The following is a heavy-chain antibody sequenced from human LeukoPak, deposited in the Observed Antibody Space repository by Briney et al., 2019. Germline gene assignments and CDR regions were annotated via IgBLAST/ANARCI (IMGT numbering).Heavy chain of an antibody. J-gene: IGHJ4*02. CDR2: VDPEEGET. D-gene: IGHD2-2*01. Sequence: ASVKVSCKASGSTVTDYYIHWGQQAPGKGLEWMGRVDPEEGETIYADRFQGRLIITADTFTDTAYMELSSLRSEDTAVYFCATSPSIPAAPNDYWGQGTLVTVSS. V-gene: IGHV1-69-2*01. CDR3: ATSPSIPAAPNDY. CDR1: GSTVTDYY.